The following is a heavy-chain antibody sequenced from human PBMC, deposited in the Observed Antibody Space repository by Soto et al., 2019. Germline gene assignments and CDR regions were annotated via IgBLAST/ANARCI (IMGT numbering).Heavy chain of an antibody. D-gene: IGHD6-19*01. CDR2: IYYSGST. V-gene: IGHV4-31*03. J-gene: IGHJ5*02. CDR3: ARVLAGARYWFDP. Sequence: QVQLQESGPGLVKPSQTLSLTCTVSDGSISSGGYYWSWIRQHPGKGLEWIGYIYYSGSTYYNPSLKRRVTISVDTSKNQVSLKLSSVTAADTAVYYCARVLAGARYWFDPWGQGTLVTVSS. CDR1: DGSISSGGYY.